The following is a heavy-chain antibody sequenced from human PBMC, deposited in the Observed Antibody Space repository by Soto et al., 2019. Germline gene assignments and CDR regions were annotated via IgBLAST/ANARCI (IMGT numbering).Heavy chain of an antibody. CDR2: ISGSGGST. V-gene: IGHV3-23*01. J-gene: IGHJ4*02. Sequence: PGGSLRLSCAASGFTFSSYAMSWVRQAPGKGLEWVSAISGSGGSTYYADSVKGRFTISRDNSKNTLYLQMKSQRAEDTGVYYCAQRTDRRKVVVITLDYWGQXTLVTVSS. D-gene: IGHD3-22*01. CDR1: GFTFSSYA. CDR3: AQRTDRRKVVVITLDY.